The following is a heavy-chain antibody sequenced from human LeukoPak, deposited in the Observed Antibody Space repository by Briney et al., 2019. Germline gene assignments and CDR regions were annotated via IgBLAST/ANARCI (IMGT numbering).Heavy chain of an antibody. CDR2: IKQDGSEK. D-gene: IGHD6-19*01. CDR3: ASGAGAVAGTEGPFDY. V-gene: IGHV3-7*01. Sequence: GGSLRLSCAASGFTFSSYAMSWVRQAPGKGLEWVANIKQDGSEKYYVDSVKGRFTISRDNAKNSLYLQMNSLRAEDTAVYYCASGAGAVAGTEGPFDYWGQGTLVTVSS. J-gene: IGHJ4*02. CDR1: GFTFSSYA.